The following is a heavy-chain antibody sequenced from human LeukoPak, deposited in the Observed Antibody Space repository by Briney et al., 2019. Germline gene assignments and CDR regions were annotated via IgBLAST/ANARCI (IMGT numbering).Heavy chain of an antibody. CDR2: IYSSGST. D-gene: IGHD1-26*01. CDR3: ARLRADARSGSYSLIDY. Sequence: SETLSLTCTVSGGGSIATNYHWGWVRQPPGKGLEWIGSIYSSGSTSHNPSLKSRVTISVDASRNLFSLKVISLTAADTGVYFCARLRADARSGSYSLIDYWGQGTLVTVSS. CDR1: GGGSIATNYH. V-gene: IGHV4-39*01. J-gene: IGHJ4*02.